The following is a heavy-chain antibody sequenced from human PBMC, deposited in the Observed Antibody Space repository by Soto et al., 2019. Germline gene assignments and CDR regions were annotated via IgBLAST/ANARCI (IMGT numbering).Heavy chain of an antibody. CDR3: AKDRLAGMRRGAFDY. CDR2: ISYDGSNK. J-gene: IGHJ4*02. Sequence: QVQLVESGGGVVQPGRSMRLSCAASGFTFSSYGMHWVRQAPGKGLEWVAVISYDGSNKYYADSVKGRFTISRDNSKNTLYLQMNSLRAEDTAVYYCAKDRLAGMRRGAFDYWGQGTLVTVSS. D-gene: IGHD6-19*01. CDR1: GFTFSSYG. V-gene: IGHV3-30*18.